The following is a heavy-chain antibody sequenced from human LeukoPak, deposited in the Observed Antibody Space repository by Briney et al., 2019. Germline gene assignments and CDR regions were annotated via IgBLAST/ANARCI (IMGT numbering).Heavy chain of an antibody. CDR2: IKQDGSEK. J-gene: IGHJ4*02. CDR1: GFTFSSYA. CDR3: ARVRYYGSGSYDY. Sequence: QPGGSLRLSCAASGFTFSSYAMSWVRQAPEKGRELVANIKQDGSEKYYVDSVKGRFTISTDNAKNSLYLQMNSLRAEDTAVYYCARVRYYGSGSYDYWGQGTLVTVSS. V-gene: IGHV3-7*01. D-gene: IGHD3-10*01.